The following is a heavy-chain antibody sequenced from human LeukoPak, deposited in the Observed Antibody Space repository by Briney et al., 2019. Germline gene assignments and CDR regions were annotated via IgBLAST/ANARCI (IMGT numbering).Heavy chain of an antibody. D-gene: IGHD1-26*01. CDR1: GFTFSSYG. CDR3: ARPTRGSGSFLIDF. J-gene: IGHJ4*02. V-gene: IGHV3-33*01. CDR2: IWDDGSSK. Sequence: GGSLRLSCAASGFTFSSYGMHWARQAPGKGLEWVAVIWDDGSSKYYGDSVKGRFTISRDNSKNTLYLQMNSLRAEDTAVYYCARPTRGSGSFLIDFWGQGTLVTVSS.